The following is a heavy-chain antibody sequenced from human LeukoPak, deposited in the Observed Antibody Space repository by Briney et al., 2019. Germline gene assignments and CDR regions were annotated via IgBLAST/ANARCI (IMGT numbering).Heavy chain of an antibody. Sequence: GGSLRLSCSASGFTFTNYAIHWVRQAPGKGLEYVSGINSNGGRTHYADSVKGRFTISRDNSKNTLYLQMNSLRAEDTAVYYCAKTGPTSGYYTCFDYWGQGTLVTVSS. CDR1: GFTFTNYA. V-gene: IGHV3-64*04. D-gene: IGHD3-22*01. CDR3: AKTGPTSGYYTCFDY. J-gene: IGHJ4*02. CDR2: INSNGGRT.